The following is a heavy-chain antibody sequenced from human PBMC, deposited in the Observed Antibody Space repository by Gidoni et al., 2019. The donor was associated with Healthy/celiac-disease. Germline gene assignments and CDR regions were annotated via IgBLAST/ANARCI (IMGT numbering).Heavy chain of an antibody. D-gene: IGHD6-13*01. CDR1: GYTFTSYD. CDR2: MNPNSGNT. Sequence: QVQLVQSGAEVKKPGASVKVSCKASGYTFTSYDINWVRQATGQGLEWMGWMNPNSGNTGYAQKFQGRVTMTRNTSISTAYMELSSLRSEDTAVYYCAISGIAAAVDAFDIWGQGTMVTVSS. V-gene: IGHV1-8*01. CDR3: AISGIAAAVDAFDI. J-gene: IGHJ3*02.